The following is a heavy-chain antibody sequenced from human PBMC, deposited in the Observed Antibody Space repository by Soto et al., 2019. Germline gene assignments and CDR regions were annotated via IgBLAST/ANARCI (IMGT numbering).Heavy chain of an antibody. CDR3: AKDRVGGTFYTPLAF. D-gene: IGHD1-7*01. Sequence: LSLTCAVYGGSFSGYYWSWVRQAPGKGLEWVAVITYDGSFQYYADSVKGRFTISRDNSKNTLSLHLNTLKPEDTAVYHCAKDRVGGTFYTPLAFWGQGTLVTVSS. CDR2: ITYDGSFQ. CDR1: GGSFSGYY. J-gene: IGHJ4*02. V-gene: IGHV3-30*18.